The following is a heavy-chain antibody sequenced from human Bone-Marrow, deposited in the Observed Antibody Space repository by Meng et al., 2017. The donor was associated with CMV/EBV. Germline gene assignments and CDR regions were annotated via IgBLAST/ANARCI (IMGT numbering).Heavy chain of an antibody. Sequence: GGSLRLSCAASGFTFSNAWMSWVRQAPGKGLEWVGRIKSKTDGGTTDYAAPVKGRFTISRDDSKNTLYLQMNSLKTEDTAVYYCTTDFLDCSSTSCMYYWGQGTLVTVSS. CDR2: IKSKTDGGTT. J-gene: IGHJ4*02. CDR1: GFTFSNAW. V-gene: IGHV3-15*01. CDR3: TTDFLDCSSTSCMYY. D-gene: IGHD2-2*01.